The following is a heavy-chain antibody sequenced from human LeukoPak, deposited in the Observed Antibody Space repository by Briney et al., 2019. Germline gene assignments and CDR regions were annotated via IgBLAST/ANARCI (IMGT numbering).Heavy chain of an antibody. CDR1: GFTFSSCA. V-gene: IGHV3-30-3*01. J-gene: IGHJ4*02. CDR2: ISYDGSNK. CDR3: ARDFEEQLAFDY. Sequence: GGSLRLSCAASGFTFSSCAMHWVRQAPGKGLEWVAVISYDGSNKYYADSVKGRFTISRDNSKNTLYLQMNSLRAEDTAVYYCARDFEEQLAFDYWGQGTLVTVSS. D-gene: IGHD6-13*01.